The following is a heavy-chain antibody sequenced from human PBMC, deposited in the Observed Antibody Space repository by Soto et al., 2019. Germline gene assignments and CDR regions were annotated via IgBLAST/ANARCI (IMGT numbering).Heavy chain of an antibody. J-gene: IGHJ5*02. CDR3: ARXTPLVVRGVIIGNWFDP. V-gene: IGHV3-21*01. CDR1: GFTFSSYS. Sequence: GVSLRLSCAASGFTFSSYSMNWVRQAPGKGLEWVSSISSSSSYIYYADSVKGRFTISRDNAKNSLYLQMNSLRAEDTAVYYCARXTPLVVRGVIIGNWFDPWGQGTLVTVSS. CDR2: ISSSSSYI. D-gene: IGHD3-10*01.